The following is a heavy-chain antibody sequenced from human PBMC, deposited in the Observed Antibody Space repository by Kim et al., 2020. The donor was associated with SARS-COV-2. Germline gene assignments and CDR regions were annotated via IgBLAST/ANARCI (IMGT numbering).Heavy chain of an antibody. D-gene: IGHD1-7*01. J-gene: IGHJ5*02. V-gene: IGHV4-4*06. Sequence: DYNTSLKSRVSMTVDASRNQLSLKLTSVTVADTATYYCVRDGELGNWFDPWGQGTLVTVSS. CDR3: VRDGELGNWFDP.